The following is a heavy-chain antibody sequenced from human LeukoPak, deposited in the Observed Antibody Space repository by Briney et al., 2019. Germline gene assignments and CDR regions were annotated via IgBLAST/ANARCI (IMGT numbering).Heavy chain of an antibody. CDR3: ARVRRSAVAGLWLDY. D-gene: IGHD6-19*01. CDR1: GGSISSYY. V-gene: IGHV4-59*01. Sequence: KPSGTLSLTCTVSGGSISSYYWSWIRQPPGKGLEWIGYTYYSGSTNYNPSLKSRVTISVDTSKNQFSLKLSSVTAADTAVYYCARVRRSAVAGLWLDYWGQGTLVTASS. J-gene: IGHJ4*02. CDR2: TYYSGST.